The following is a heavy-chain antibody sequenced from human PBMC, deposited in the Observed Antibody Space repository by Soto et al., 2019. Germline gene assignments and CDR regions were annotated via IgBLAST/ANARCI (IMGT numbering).Heavy chain of an antibody. CDR3: VRVGGDNWFDP. Sequence: SRSLACPVSGASISSGDYYWSWIRQPPGKGLDWIGYISYSWSTFYNPSLRNRVTISLDTSKIQFSLQLSSVTAEDTAVYYGVRVGGDNWFDPWGQGTLVTVSS. CDR1: GASISSGDYY. CDR2: ISYSWST. V-gene: IGHV4-30-4*01. J-gene: IGHJ5*02. D-gene: IGHD3-16*01.